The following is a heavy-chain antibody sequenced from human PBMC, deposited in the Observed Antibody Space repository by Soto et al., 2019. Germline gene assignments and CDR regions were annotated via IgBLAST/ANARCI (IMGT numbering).Heavy chain of an antibody. D-gene: IGHD3-22*01. V-gene: IGHV4-4*07. CDR3: ARDGHYYDSSGYYFRRRFFDY. CDR2: IYTSGST. CDR1: GGSISSYY. J-gene: IGHJ4*02. Sequence: SETLSLTCTVSGGSISSYYWSCIRQPAGKGLEWIARIYTSGSTNYNPSLKCRVTMSVDTSKNQFSLKLSSVTAADTAVYYCARDGHYYDSSGYYFRRRFFDYWGQGTLVTVSS.